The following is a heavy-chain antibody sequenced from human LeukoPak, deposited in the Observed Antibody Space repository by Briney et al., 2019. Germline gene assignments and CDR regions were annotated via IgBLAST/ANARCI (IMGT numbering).Heavy chain of an antibody. D-gene: IGHD3-22*01. J-gene: IGHJ6*03. V-gene: IGHV3-30*18. CDR1: GVSFSTYG. CDR2: ISYDGSNK. CDR3: AKNGDSSGYYIVYYYYMDV. Sequence: PGGCLRLSCAASGVSFSTYGMHWVRQAPGKGLEWVAVISYDGSNKYYADSVKGRFTISRDNSKNTLYLQMNSLRAEDTAVYYCAKNGDSSGYYIVYYYYMDVWGKGTTVTVSS.